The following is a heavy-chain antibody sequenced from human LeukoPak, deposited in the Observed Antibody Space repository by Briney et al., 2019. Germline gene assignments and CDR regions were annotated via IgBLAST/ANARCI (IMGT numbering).Heavy chain of an antibody. CDR2: IYYSGST. V-gene: IGHV4-59*01. CDR3: AGWDVGVDNYYDSRSYDY. D-gene: IGHD3-22*01. Sequence: SETLSLTCTVSGGSMSSYYWSWTRHPPGKGLEWIGYIYYSGSTNYNPSLKSRVTISVDTSKNQFSLKMSSVTAADTAVYYCAGWDVGVDNYYDSRSYDYWGQGTLVTVSS. J-gene: IGHJ4*02. CDR1: GGSMSSYY.